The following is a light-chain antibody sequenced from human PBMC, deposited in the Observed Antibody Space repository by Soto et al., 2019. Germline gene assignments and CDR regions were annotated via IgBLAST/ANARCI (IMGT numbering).Light chain of an antibody. CDR1: QSISSW. J-gene: IGKJ1*01. Sequence: DNQITHSPSVLSASVGDSVTNTCRASQSISSWLAWYQHKPGKAPKLLIYEASSLEGGVPSRFSGSGSGTEFTLTISSLQPDDFATYYCQQYNSYSRTFGQGTKVDIK. CDR2: EAS. CDR3: QQYNSYSRT. V-gene: IGKV1-5*03.